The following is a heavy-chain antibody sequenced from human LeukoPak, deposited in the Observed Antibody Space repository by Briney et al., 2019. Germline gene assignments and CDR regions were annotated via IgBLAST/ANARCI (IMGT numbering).Heavy chain of an antibody. D-gene: IGHD2-15*01. J-gene: IGHJ4*02. Sequence: GGSLRLSCAASGFTFSSYGMHWVRQAPGKGLEWVAVIWYDGSNKYYADSVKGRFTISRDNSKNTLYLQMSSLRAEDTAVYYCAKDSLIYCSGGSCCPDYWGQGTLVTVSS. CDR3: AKDSLIYCSGGSCCPDY. CDR2: IWYDGSNK. CDR1: GFTFSSYG. V-gene: IGHV3-33*06.